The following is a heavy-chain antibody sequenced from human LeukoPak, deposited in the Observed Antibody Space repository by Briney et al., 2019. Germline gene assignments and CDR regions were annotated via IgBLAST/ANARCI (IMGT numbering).Heavy chain of an antibody. J-gene: IGHJ4*02. CDR2: IYHSGST. Sequence: PSETLSLTCTVSGYSISSGYYWGWIRQPPGKGLEWIGSIYHSGSTYYNPSLKSRVTISVDTSKNQFSLKLSSVTAADAAVYYCARGMITFGGVRTREYYFDYWGQGTLVTVSS. V-gene: IGHV4-38-2*02. CDR3: ARGMITFGGVRTREYYFDY. D-gene: IGHD3-16*01. CDR1: GYSISSGYY.